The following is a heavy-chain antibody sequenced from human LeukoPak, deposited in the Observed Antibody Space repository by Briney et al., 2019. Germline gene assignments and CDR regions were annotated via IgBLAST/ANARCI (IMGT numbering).Heavy chain of an antibody. CDR1: GGSVSSGTYY. J-gene: IGHJ4*02. D-gene: IGHD3-10*01. CDR3: APYYSPVNFAY. CDR2: IYHSGDS. Sequence: SETLSLTCSVSGGSVSSGTYYWSWIRQPPGKGLEWIGYIYHSGDSYYNPSLKSRVSMSIDTSKNQFYLQLSSVTAADTAVYYCAPYYSPVNFAYWGQGTLVTVSS. V-gene: IGHV4-61*01.